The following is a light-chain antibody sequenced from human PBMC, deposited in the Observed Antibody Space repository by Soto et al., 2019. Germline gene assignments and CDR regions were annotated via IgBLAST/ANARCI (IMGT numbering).Light chain of an antibody. CDR2: GNT. J-gene: IGLJ1*01. Sequence: QSVLTQPPSVSGAPGQRVTISCTGSSSNIGADYDVHWYQQVPGTAPRLLIYGNTNRPSGVPDRFSGSKSGTSASLAITGLQTEDEDDYSGQSYDNSLSSYVFGTGTKLTVL. CDR3: QSYDNSLSSYV. V-gene: IGLV1-40*01. CDR1: SSNIGADYD.